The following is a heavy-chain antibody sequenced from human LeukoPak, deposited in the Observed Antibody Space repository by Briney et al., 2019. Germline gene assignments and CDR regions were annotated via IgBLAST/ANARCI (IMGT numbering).Heavy chain of an antibody. CDR1: GFTFSSYW. CDR3: AREGAWDYVWGSYRYFDY. Sequence: GGSLRLSCAASGFTFSSYWMSWVRQAPGKGLEWVANIKQDGSEKYYVDSVKGRFTISRDNAKNLLYLQMNSLRAEDTAVYYCAREGAWDYVWGSYRYFDYWGQGTLVTVSP. J-gene: IGHJ4*02. D-gene: IGHD3-16*02. CDR2: IKQDGSEK. V-gene: IGHV3-7*03.